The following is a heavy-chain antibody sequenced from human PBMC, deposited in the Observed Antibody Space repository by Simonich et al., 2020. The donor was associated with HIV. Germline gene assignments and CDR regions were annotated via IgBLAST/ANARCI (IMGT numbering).Heavy chain of an antibody. J-gene: IGHJ4*02. CDR1: GGSFSGYY. D-gene: IGHD4-17*01. CDR3: ARRHPTTVTTPYFDY. CDR2: IKHSGRT. Sequence: QVQLQQWGAGLLKPSETLSLTCAVYGGSFSGYYWSWIRQPPGKGLEWIGEIKHSGRTNYNPSLKSRGTIAVDTSKNQFSLKLRSVTAADTAVYYCARRHPTTVTTPYFDYWGQGTLVTVSS. V-gene: IGHV4-34*01.